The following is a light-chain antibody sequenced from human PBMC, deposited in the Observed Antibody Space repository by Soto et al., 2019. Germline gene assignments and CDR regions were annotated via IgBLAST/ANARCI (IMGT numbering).Light chain of an antibody. V-gene: IGLV4-69*01. CDR2: LNSDGSH. CDR1: SGHSSYA. Sequence: QPVLTQSHSASASLGASVKLTCTLSSGHSSYAIAWHQQQPEKGPRYLMKLNSDGSHSKGDGIPDRFSGSSSGAERYLTISSLQSEDEADYYCQTGGTGIVIFGGGTKLTVL. J-gene: IGLJ2*01. CDR3: QTGGTGIVI.